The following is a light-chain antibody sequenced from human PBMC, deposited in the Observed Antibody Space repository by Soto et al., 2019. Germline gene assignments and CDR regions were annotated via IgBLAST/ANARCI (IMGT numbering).Light chain of an antibody. CDR3: CSYAGSFTWV. J-gene: IGLJ3*02. CDR2: DAS. Sequence: QSALTQPRSVSGSPGQSVTISCTGTAADVGAYNFVSWYQLHPGKAPKLMIYDASERPSGVPDRFSASKSANTASLTISGLQAEDEADYYCCSYAGSFTWVFGGGTKLTVL. V-gene: IGLV2-11*01. CDR1: AADVGAYNF.